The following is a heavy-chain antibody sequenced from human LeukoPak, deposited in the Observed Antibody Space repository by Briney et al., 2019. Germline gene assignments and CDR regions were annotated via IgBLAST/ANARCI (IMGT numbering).Heavy chain of an antibody. V-gene: IGHV4-4*07. CDR3: ARGGYYDFWSGSLLGYCMDV. J-gene: IGHJ6*03. Sequence: PSETLSLTCTVSGGSISSYYWSWIRQPAGKGLEWIGRIYTSGSTNYNPSLKSRVTMSVDTTKNQFSLKLSSVTAADTAVYYCARGGYYDFWSGSLLGYCMDVWGKGTTVTVSS. CDR1: GGSISSYY. D-gene: IGHD3-3*01. CDR2: IYTSGST.